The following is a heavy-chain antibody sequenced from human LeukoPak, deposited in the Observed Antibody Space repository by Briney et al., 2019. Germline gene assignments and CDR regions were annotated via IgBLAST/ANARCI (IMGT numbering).Heavy chain of an antibody. V-gene: IGHV3-30*02. D-gene: IGHD1-26*01. Sequence: PGGSLRLSCVASGITFSNYGMHWVRQAPGKGLEWVAFIRYDGSDKYYADSVKGRFTFSRDNSKSTLYLQMNSLRVEDTAVYYCAKGQSYNFDYWGQGTLVTVSS. CDR3: AKGQSYNFDY. CDR1: GITFSNYG. CDR2: IRYDGSDK. J-gene: IGHJ4*02.